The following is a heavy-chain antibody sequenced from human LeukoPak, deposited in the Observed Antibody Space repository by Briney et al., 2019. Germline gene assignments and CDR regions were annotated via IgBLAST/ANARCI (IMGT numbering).Heavy chain of an antibody. CDR1: GCIFSHLP. D-gene: IGHD6-19*01. CDR2: ISFGGSNR. V-gene: IGHV3-30*03. Sequence: GGSLRLSCLACGCIFSHLPMDELRQAPGKGLQWVAVISFGGSNRYYADSVKGRFSISRDNSKDTLHLQMSSLGDEDTAVYFCVWSSERGWYYFDYWGQGTLVTVSS. CDR3: VWSSERGWYYFDY. J-gene: IGHJ4*02.